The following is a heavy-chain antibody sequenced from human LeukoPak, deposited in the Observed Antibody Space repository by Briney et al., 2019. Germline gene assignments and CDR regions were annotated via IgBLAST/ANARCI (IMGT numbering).Heavy chain of an antibody. CDR3: ARGRYDFWSGYFRSYYMDV. V-gene: IGHV4-4*02. D-gene: IGHD3-3*01. CDR2: IYHSGST. Sequence: SETLSLTCAVSGGSISSSNWWSWVRQPPGKGLEWIGEIYHSGSTNYNPSLKSRVTISVDKSKNQFSLKLSSVTAADTAVYYCARGRYDFWSGYFRSYYMDVWGQGTTVTVSS. CDR1: GGSISSSNW. J-gene: IGHJ6*03.